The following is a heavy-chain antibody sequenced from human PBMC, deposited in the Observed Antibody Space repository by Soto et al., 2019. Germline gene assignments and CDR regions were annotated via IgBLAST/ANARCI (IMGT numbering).Heavy chain of an antibody. Sequence: ASVKVSCKASVYTFTSYGISWVRQAPGQGLEWLGWMSAYNGNTNYAQKLQGRVTMTTDTSTSTAYMEMRSLRSDDTAVYYCASIAVAGSEGFEPWGQGTLVTVSS. D-gene: IGHD6-19*01. V-gene: IGHV1-18*01. CDR1: VYTFTSYG. CDR2: MSAYNGNT. J-gene: IGHJ5*02. CDR3: ASIAVAGSEGFEP.